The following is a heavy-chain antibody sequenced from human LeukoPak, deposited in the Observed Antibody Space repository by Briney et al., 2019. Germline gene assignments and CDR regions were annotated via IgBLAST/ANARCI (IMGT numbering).Heavy chain of an antibody. D-gene: IGHD3-10*01. V-gene: IGHV4-59*08. CDR3: ARRLMTTVRGVNHWYFDL. J-gene: IGHJ2*01. CDR1: GGSISSYY. Sequence: PSETLSPTCTVSGGSISSYYWSWIRQPPGKGLEWIGYIYYSGSTNYNPSLKSRVTISVDTSKNQFSLQLSSVTAADTAVYYCARRLMTTVRGVNHWYFDLWGRGTLVTVSS. CDR2: IYYSGST.